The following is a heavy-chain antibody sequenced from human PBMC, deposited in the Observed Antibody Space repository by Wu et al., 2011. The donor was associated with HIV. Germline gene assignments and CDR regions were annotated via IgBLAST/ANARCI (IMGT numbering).Heavy chain of an antibody. CDR3: ARRLADYYYYMDV. Sequence: QVQLEQSGAEVKKPGASVQVSCKASGYPFTKYYMHWVRQAPGQGLEWMGSVNPNSGGTSYAQKFQGRVIMTRDTSISTAYMELSRLGSDDTALYYCARRLADYYYYMDVWGQGTAVTVSS. D-gene: IGHD2-21*01. J-gene: IGHJ6*03. CDR2: VNPNSGGT. CDR1: GYPFTKYY. V-gene: IGHV1-2*02.